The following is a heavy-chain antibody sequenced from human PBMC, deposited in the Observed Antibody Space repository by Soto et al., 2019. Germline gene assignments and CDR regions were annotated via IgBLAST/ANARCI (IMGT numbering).Heavy chain of an antibody. D-gene: IGHD3-22*01. J-gene: IGHJ6*02. Sequence: SVKVSCKASGGTFSSYAISWVRQAPGQGLEWMGGIIPIFGTANYAQKFQGRVTITADESTSTAYMELSSLRSEDTAVYYCATQNINYYGSSGYYYYYGMDVWGQGTTVTVSS. CDR2: IIPIFGTA. CDR3: ATQNINYYGSSGYYYYYGMDV. V-gene: IGHV1-69*13. CDR1: GGTFSSYA.